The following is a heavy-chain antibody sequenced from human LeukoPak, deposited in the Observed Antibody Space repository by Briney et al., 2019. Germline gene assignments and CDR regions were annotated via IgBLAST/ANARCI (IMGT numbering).Heavy chain of an antibody. Sequence: PGKSLRLSCVASGFTFDDYAMHWVRQAPGKGLEWVSGVSWNSGSLGYAVSVNGRFNISRDNAKKSLYLHMSSLRAEDMALYYCAKDATAEDGDYIVGDAFDIWVQGTMVIVSS. CDR1: GFTFDDYA. J-gene: IGHJ3*02. CDR2: VSWNSGSL. D-gene: IGHD4-17*01. V-gene: IGHV3-9*03. CDR3: AKDATAEDGDYIVGDAFDI.